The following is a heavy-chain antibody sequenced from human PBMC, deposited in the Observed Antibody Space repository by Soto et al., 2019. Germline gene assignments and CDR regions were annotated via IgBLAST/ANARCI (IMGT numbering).Heavy chain of an antibody. CDR3: ARVVGYCSGGSCYSGYYYMDV. Sequence: ETLSLTCTVSGGSISSYYWSWIRQPPGKGLEWIGYIYYSGSTNYNPSLKSRVTISVDTSKSQFSLKLSSVTAADTAVYYCARVVGYCSGGSCYSGYYYMDVWGKGTTVTVSS. V-gene: IGHV4-59*01. J-gene: IGHJ6*03. D-gene: IGHD2-15*01. CDR2: IYYSGST. CDR1: GGSISSYY.